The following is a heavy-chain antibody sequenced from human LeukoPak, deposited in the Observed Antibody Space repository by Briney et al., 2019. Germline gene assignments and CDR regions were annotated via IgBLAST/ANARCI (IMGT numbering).Heavy chain of an antibody. Sequence: ASVKVSCKASGYTFTSYYMHWVRQAPGQGLEWMGWISAYNGNTNYAQKLQGRVTMTTDTSTSTAYMELRSLRSDDTAVYYCARGQGDFWSGYYRWFDPWGQGTLVTVSS. D-gene: IGHD3-3*01. J-gene: IGHJ5*02. V-gene: IGHV1-18*04. CDR3: ARGQGDFWSGYYRWFDP. CDR2: ISAYNGNT. CDR1: GYTFTSYY.